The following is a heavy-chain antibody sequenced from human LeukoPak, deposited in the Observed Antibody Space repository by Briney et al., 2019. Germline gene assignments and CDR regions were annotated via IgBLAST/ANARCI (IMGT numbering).Heavy chain of an antibody. CDR1: GXTFXXXA. V-gene: IGHV3-23*01. CDR2: ISGSGGST. D-gene: IGHD3-22*01. J-gene: IGHJ4*02. Sequence: GXTFXXXAMXWXXXAPGKGLEWVSAISGSGGSTYYADSVKGRFTISRDNAKNTLYLQMNSLRAEDTAVYYCAKDVTMIVVVITTHFDYWAREPWSPSPQ. CDR3: AKDVTMIVVVITTHFDY.